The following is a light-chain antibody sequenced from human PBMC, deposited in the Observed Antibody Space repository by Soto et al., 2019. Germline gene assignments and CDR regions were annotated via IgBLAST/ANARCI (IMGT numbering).Light chain of an antibody. V-gene: IGKV1-5*01. CDR3: QQYQSN. Sequence: DIQMPQSPSTLSASVGDRVTITCRASQSISIWLAWYQQKPGKAPKLLIYHGSILESGVPSRFSGSGSETEFTLTIRSLQTDDSATYYCQQYQSNFGPGTKVDIK. CDR1: QSISIW. CDR2: HGS. J-gene: IGKJ3*01.